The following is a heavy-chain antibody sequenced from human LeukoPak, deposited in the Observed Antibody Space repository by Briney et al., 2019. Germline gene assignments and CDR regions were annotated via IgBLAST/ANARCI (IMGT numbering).Heavy chain of an antibody. CDR1: VFSLSSYE. Sequence: GRSLRLSRAASVFSLSSYEMNGVRQAPGRGRGWGSYISSNAITIHNADSVKGRFNIPTDNAKKSLYLQMNSLRAEDTAVYYCARVAGSGPGQHTFDYWGQGTLVTVSS. CDR3: ARVAGSGPGQHTFDY. CDR2: ISSNAITI. V-gene: IGHV3-48*03. J-gene: IGHJ4*02. D-gene: IGHD3-3*01.